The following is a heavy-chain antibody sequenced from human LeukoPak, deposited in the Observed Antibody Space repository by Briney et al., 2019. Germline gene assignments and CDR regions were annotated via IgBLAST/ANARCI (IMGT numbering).Heavy chain of an antibody. Sequence: SETLSLTCTVSGASISSYYWSWIRQPAGKGREWIGRIYTSGSTNYNPSLKSHLTMSEDPSKPQFSRKLSSGPAADPAVYYCARVRARDANSFDHGGQGPLVPLSS. V-gene: IGHV4-4*07. CDR1: GASISSYY. CDR3: ARVRARDANSFDH. D-gene: IGHD2/OR15-2a*01. J-gene: IGHJ4*02. CDR2: IYTSGST.